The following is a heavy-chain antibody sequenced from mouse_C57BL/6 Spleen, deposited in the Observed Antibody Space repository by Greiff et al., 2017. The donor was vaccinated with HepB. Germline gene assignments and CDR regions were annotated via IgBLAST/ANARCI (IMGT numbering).Heavy chain of an antibody. D-gene: IGHD2-2*01. J-gene: IGHJ3*01. CDR3: TDGYAFAY. CDR1: GFNIKDDY. CDR2: IDPENGDT. V-gene: IGHV14-4*01. Sequence: VQLKQSGAELVRPGASVKLSCTASGFNIKDDYMHWVKQRPEQGLEWIGWIDPENGDTEYASKFQGKATITADTSSNTAYLQLSSLTSEDTAVYYCTDGYAFAYWGQGTLVTVSA.